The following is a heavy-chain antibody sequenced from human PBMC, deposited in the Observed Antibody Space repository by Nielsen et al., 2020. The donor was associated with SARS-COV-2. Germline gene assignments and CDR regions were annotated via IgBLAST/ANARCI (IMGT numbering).Heavy chain of an antibody. Sequence: GESLKISCAASGFTFSSYAMSWVRQAPGKGLEWVSAISGSGGSTYYADSVKGRFTISRDNSKNTLYLQMNSLRAEDTAVYYCAKEWLGTPRFDPWGQGTLVTVSS. J-gene: IGHJ5*02. V-gene: IGHV3-23*01. D-gene: IGHD3-10*01. CDR3: AKEWLGTPRFDP. CDR2: ISGSGGST. CDR1: GFTFSSYA.